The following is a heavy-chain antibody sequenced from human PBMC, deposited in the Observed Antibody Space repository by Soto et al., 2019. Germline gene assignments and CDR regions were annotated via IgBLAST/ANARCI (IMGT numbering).Heavy chain of an antibody. Sequence: QVQLVQSGAEVKKPGASVKVSCKASGYTFTGYYMHWVRQAPGQGLESMGWINPNSGGTNYAQKFQGWVTMTRDTSISTAYMELSRLRSDDTAVYYCARDQGDSSGYYYVGYYYYGMDVWGQGTTVTVSS. J-gene: IGHJ6*02. D-gene: IGHD3-22*01. V-gene: IGHV1-2*04. CDR2: INPNSGGT. CDR1: GYTFTGYY. CDR3: ARDQGDSSGYYYVGYYYYGMDV.